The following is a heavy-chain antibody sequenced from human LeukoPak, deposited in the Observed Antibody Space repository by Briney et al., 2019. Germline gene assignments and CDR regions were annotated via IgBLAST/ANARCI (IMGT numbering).Heavy chain of an antibody. D-gene: IGHD6-13*01. CDR3: ARYGIAAALLN. CDR1: GGSIRSSYYY. J-gene: IGHJ4*02. V-gene: IGHV4-39*01. CDR2: IYDSGST. Sequence: PSETLSLTCTVSGGSIRSSYYYWGWIRQPPGKGLEWIGSIYDSGSTYYNPSLKSRVTISVDTSKNQFSLKLSSVTAADTAVYYCARYGIAAALLNWGQGTLVTVSS.